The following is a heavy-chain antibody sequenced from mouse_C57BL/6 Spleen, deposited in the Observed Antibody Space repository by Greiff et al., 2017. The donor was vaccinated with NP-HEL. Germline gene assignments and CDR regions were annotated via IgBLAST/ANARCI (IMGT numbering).Heavy chain of an antibody. Sequence: VKVVESGPELVKPGASVKISCKASGYAFSSSWMNWVKQRPGKGLEWIGRIYPGDGDTNYNGKFKGKATLTADKSSSTAYMQLSSLTSEDSAVYFCASYDYDNYWGQGTTLTVSS. V-gene: IGHV1-82*01. D-gene: IGHD2-4*01. CDR1: GYAFSSSW. CDR2: IYPGDGDT. CDR3: ASYDYDNY. J-gene: IGHJ2*01.